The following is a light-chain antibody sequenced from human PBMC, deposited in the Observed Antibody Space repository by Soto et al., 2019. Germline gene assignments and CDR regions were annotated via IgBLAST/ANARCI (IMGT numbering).Light chain of an antibody. CDR1: QSISSY. Sequence: DIQMTQSPSSLSASVGDRVTITCRASQSISSYLNWYQQKPGKAPKLLIYAASSLQSGVPSRFSGSGAGTDFTLTISSLQPEDFATYYCQQSYSTPWTFGQVTKSDIK. V-gene: IGKV1-39*01. J-gene: IGKJ1*01. CDR3: QQSYSTPWT. CDR2: AAS.